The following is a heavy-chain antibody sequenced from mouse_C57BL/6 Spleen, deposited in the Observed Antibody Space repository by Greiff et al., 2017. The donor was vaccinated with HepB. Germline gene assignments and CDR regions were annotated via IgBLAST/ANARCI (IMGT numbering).Heavy chain of an antibody. J-gene: IGHJ3*01. V-gene: IGHV1-50*01. CDR3: ALNWDAGFAY. Sequence: QVQLQQPGAELVKPGASVKLSCKASGYTFTSYWMQWVKQRPGQGLEWIGEIDPSDSYHNYNQKLKGKATLTVDTSSSTAYMQLRSLTSEDSAVYYCALNWDAGFAYWGQGTLVTVSA. D-gene: IGHD4-1*01. CDR2: IDPSDSYH. CDR1: GYTFTSYW.